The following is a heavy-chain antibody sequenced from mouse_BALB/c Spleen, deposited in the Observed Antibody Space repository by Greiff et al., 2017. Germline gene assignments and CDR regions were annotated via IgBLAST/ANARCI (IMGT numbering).Heavy chain of an antibody. D-gene: IGHD2-4*01. V-gene: IGHV1-9*01. CDR1: GYTFSSYW. Sequence: QVQLKESGAELMKPGASVKISCKATGYTFSSYWIEWVKQRPGHGLEWIGEILPGSGSTNYNEKFKGKATFTADTSSNTAYMQLSSLTSEDSAVYYCARGGVMITTGFAYWGQGTLVTVSA. CDR2: ILPGSGST. CDR3: ARGGVMITTGFAY. J-gene: IGHJ3*01.